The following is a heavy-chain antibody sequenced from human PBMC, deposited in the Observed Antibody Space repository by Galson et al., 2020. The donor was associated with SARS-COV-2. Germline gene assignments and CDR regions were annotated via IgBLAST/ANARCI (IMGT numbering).Heavy chain of an antibody. CDR2: INHSGGA. V-gene: IGHV4-34*01. J-gene: IGHJ4*02. CDR1: GGSFSGYQ. CDR3: AKGRTTGERGSGDYDYRFDF. D-gene: IGHD5-12*01. Sequence: SETLSLTCAVYGGSFSGYQWTWIRQSPGKGLEWIGEINHSGGANYNPSLKSRATISVDTSKNQFSLRLMSVTAADTAVYYCAKGRTTGERGSGDYDYRFDFWSQGTLVTVSS.